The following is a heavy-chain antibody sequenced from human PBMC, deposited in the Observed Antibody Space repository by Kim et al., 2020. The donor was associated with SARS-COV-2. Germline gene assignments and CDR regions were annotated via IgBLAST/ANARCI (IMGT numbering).Heavy chain of an antibody. J-gene: IGHJ4*02. CDR2: FDPEDGET. Sequence: ASVKVSCKVSGYTLTELSMHWVRQAPGKGLEWMGGFDPEDGETIYAQKFQGRVTMTEDTSTDTAYMELSSLRSEDTAVYYCATGKRKEGIGQWLADWGQGTLVTVSS. CDR1: GYTLTELS. D-gene: IGHD6-19*01. V-gene: IGHV1-24*01. CDR3: ATGKRKEGIGQWLAD.